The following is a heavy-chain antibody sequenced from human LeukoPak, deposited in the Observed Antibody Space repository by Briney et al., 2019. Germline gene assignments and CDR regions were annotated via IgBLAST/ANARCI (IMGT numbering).Heavy chain of an antibody. CDR2: ISSGGGTR. Sequence: PGGSLRLSCAASGFTFSDYYMNWIRQAPGKGLEWVSYISSGGGTRSYADSVKGRFTISRDNAKNSLYLQTNSLRAEDTAVYYCARDRGRRGITMRSDAFDIWGQGTMVTVSS. J-gene: IGHJ3*02. D-gene: IGHD3-22*01. V-gene: IGHV3-11*01. CDR1: GFTFSDYY. CDR3: ARDRGRRGITMRSDAFDI.